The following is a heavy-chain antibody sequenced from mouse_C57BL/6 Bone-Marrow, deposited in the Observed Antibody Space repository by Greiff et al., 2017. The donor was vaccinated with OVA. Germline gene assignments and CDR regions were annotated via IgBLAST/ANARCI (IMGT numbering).Heavy chain of an antibody. CDR2: IWSGGST. V-gene: IGHV2-2*01. CDR3: ARLLWAY. J-gene: IGHJ3*01. CDR1: GFSLTSYG. Sequence: QVQLQQSGPGLVQPSQSLSITCTVSGFSLTSYGVHWVRQSPGKGLEWLGVIWSGGSTDNNAAFISRLSISKDNSKSQVFFKMNSLQADDTAIYYCARLLWAYWGQGTLVTVSA. D-gene: IGHD2-1*01.